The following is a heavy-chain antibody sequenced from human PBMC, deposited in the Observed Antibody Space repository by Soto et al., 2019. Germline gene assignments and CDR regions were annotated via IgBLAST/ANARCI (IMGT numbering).Heavy chain of an antibody. CDR1: GDSIGGFY. D-gene: IGHD2-2*01. J-gene: IGHJ6*02. CDR3: AREMISTSRNYYYGMGV. V-gene: IGHV4-59*01. CDR2: VYYTGTT. Sequence: SETLSLTCTVSGDSIGGFYWSWIRQPPGKGLQWIGNVYYTGTTDYNPSLRCRVTISVDMSKNQFSLKLSSVTAADTAVYYCAREMISTSRNYYYGMGVWGQGTTVTVSS.